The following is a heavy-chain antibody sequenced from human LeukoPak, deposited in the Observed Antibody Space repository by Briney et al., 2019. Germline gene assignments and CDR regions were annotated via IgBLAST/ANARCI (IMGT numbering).Heavy chain of an antibody. V-gene: IGHV3-7*04. CDR1: GFTFSSYW. D-gene: IGHD3-16*02. CDR2: IKQDGSEK. Sequence: GSLRLSCAASGFTFSSYWMSWVRQAPGKGLEWVANIKQDGSEKYYVDSVKGRFTISRDNAKNSLYLQMNSLRAEDTAVYYCARAHHDYVWGSYRYSPDAFDIWGQGTMVTVSS. J-gene: IGHJ3*02. CDR3: ARAHHDYVWGSYRYSPDAFDI.